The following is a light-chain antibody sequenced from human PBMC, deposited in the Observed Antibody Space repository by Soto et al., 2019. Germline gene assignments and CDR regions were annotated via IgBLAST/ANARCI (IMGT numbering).Light chain of an antibody. CDR2: NTS. CDR1: TGAVTSGYY. J-gene: IGLJ2*01. V-gene: IGLV7-43*01. CDR3: LLYYGAAGV. Sequence: QTVVTQEPSLTVSPGGTVTLTCASSTGAVTSGYYPNWFQQKPGQAPRALIYNTSNKHSWTPARFSDSLLGGKAALTLSGVQPEDEAEYFCLLYYGAAGVFGGGTKLTVL.